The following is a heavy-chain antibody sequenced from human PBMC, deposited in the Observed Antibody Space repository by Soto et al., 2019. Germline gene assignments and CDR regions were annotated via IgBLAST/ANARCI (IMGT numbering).Heavy chain of an antibody. CDR2: INHSGST. J-gene: IGHJ6*03. CDR1: GGSFSGND. V-gene: IGHV4-34*01. D-gene: IGHD2-15*01. CDR3: ARGTKDIVVVVAATYYMDV. Sequence: SETLSHTCAGYGGSFSGNDRSWIRQPPGKGLEWIGEINHSGSTNYNPSLKSRVTISVDTSKNQFSLKLSSVPAADTAVYYCARGTKDIVVVVAATYYMDVWGKGTTVTVS.